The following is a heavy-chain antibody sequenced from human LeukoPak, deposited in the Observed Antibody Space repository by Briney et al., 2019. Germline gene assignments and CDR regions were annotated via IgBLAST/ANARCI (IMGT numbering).Heavy chain of an antibody. J-gene: IGHJ4*02. CDR2: IYSGGST. Sequence: GGSLRLSCAASGFTVSSNYMSWVRQAPGKGLEWVSVIYSGGSTYYADSVKGRFTISRDNLKNTVYFQMNSLRAEDTAVYYCARKDFDYWGQGTLVTVSS. CDR3: ARKDFDY. V-gene: IGHV3-53*01. D-gene: IGHD2-15*01. CDR1: GFTVSSNY.